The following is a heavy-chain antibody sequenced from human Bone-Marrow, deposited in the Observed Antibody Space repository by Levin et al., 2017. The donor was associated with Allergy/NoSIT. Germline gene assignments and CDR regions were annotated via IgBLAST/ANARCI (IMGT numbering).Heavy chain of an antibody. CDR2: IFTGGRT. J-gene: IGHJ3*02. CDR1: GFNVINNY. D-gene: IGHD1-26*01. Sequence: GESLKISCAASGFNVINNYMSWVRQAPGKGLEWVSMIFTGGRTYYADSVQGRFTISRDNSKNTLFLQMNSLRAEDTAVYYCARDGSYSHGPYDAFDIWGQGTMVTVSS. V-gene: IGHV3-53*01. CDR3: ARDGSYSHGPYDAFDI.